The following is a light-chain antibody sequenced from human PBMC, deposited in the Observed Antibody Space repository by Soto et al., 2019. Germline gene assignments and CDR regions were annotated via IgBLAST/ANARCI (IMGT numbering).Light chain of an antibody. CDR1: QSVSSSF. CDR2: GAS. CDR3: QQYGRSPYT. J-gene: IGKJ2*01. V-gene: IGKV3-20*01. Sequence: EIVLTQSPGTLSLSPGERATLSCRASQSVSSSFLAWYQQKPGQAPRLLIFGASSRATGIPDRFSGSGSGTDLTLTISRLEPEDFAEYYCQQYGRSPYTFGQGTKLDIK.